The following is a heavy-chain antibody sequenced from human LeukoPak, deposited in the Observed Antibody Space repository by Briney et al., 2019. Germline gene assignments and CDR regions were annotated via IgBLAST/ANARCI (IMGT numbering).Heavy chain of an antibody. CDR1: GGSISSSNYY. D-gene: IGHD3-10*01. V-gene: IGHV4-61*02. CDR3: ARGLWFGDENPPYFDY. J-gene: IGHJ4*02. Sequence: PSETLSLTCSVSGGSISSSNYYWSWIRQPAGKGLEWIGRIYTSERTNSNPSLKSRVTISVDTSRNQFSLKLSSVTAADTAVYYCARGLWFGDENPPYFDYWGQGILVTVSS. CDR2: IYTSERT.